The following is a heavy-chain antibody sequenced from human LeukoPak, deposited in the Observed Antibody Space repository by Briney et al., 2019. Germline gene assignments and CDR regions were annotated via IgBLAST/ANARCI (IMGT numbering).Heavy chain of an antibody. CDR3: TTEILGPYYYYYMDV. CDR2: IKSKTDGGTT. J-gene: IGHJ6*03. CDR1: GLTFSNAW. Sequence: GGSLRLSCAASGLTFSNAWMSWVRQAPGKGLEWVGRIKSKTDGGTTDYAAPVKGRFTISRDDSKNTLYLQMNSLKTEDTAVYYCTTEILGPYYYYYMDVWGKGTTVTISS. V-gene: IGHV3-15*01.